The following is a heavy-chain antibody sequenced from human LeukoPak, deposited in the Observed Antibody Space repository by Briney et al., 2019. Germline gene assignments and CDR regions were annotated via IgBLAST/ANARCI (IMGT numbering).Heavy chain of an antibody. CDR3: TTGSLLLWFGEFEFDY. D-gene: IGHD3-10*01. V-gene: IGHV3-15*07. J-gene: IGHJ4*02. CDR1: GFTFSSYW. Sequence: GGSLRLSCAASGFTFSSYWMNWVRQAPRKGLEWVGRIKSKTDGGTTDYAAPVKGRFTISRDDSKNTLYLQMNSLKTEDTAVYYCTTGSLLLWFGEFEFDYWGQGTLVTVSS. CDR2: IKSKTDGGTT.